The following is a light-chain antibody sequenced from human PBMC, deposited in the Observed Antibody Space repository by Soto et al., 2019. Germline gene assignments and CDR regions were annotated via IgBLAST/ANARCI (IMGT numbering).Light chain of an antibody. J-gene: IGKJ4*01. CDR3: QQRSNWRVT. CDR2: GAS. CDR1: QSVNIY. V-gene: IGKV3-11*01. Sequence: IVLTQSPATLSLSPGERATLSCRASQSVNIYLAWYQQKPGQAPRLLIYGASNRATGIPARFSGSGSGTDFTLTISSLEPEDIAVYYCQQRSNWRVTFGGGTKVDIK.